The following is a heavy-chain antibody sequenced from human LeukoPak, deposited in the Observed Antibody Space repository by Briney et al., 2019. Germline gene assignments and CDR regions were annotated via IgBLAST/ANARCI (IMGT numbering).Heavy chain of an antibody. CDR3: ARIGYSSGWAFDY. V-gene: IGHV4-39*01. CDR1: GGSISSSSYY. CDR2: INHSGST. Sequence: SETLSLTCTVSGGSISSSSYYWSWIRQPPGKGLEWIGEINHSGSTNYNPSLKSRVTISVDTSKNQFSLKLSSVTAADTAVYYCARIGYSSGWAFDYWGQGTLVTVSS. D-gene: IGHD6-19*01. J-gene: IGHJ4*02.